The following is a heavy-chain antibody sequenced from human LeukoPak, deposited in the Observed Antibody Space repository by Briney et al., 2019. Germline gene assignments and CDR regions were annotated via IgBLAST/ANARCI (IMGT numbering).Heavy chain of an antibody. CDR3: ARDRGYYSNDAFDI. J-gene: IGHJ3*02. V-gene: IGHV3-7*01. CDR2: IKQDGSEK. Sequence: GGSLRLSCAASGFTFSSYWMSWVRQAPGKGLEWVANIKQDGSEKYYVDSVKGRFTNSRDNAKNSLYLQMNSLRAEDTAVYYCARDRGYYSNDAFDIWGQGTMVTVSS. CDR1: GFTFSSYW. D-gene: IGHD3-22*01.